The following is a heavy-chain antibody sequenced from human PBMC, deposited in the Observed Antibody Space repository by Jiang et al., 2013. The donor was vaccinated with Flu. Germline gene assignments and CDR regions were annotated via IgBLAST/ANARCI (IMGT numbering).Heavy chain of an antibody. D-gene: IGHD1-1*01. Sequence: SGAEVKKPGASVKVSCKASGYTFTGYYIHWVRQAPGQGPEWMGWINPNSGGTKYAQKFQGWVTITTDTSVSTAYMGLSRLKSDDTAVYYCARSNEGQLVRGGNYYYYGMDVWGQGTTVTVSS. V-gene: IGHV1-2*04. J-gene: IGHJ6*02. CDR3: ARSNEGQLVRGGNYYYYGMDV. CDR1: GYTFTGYY. CDR2: INPNSGGT.